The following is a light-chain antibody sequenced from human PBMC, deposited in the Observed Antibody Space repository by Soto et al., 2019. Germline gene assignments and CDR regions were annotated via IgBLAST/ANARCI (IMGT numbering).Light chain of an antibody. J-gene: IGKJ4*01. CDR1: QTVSSNY. CDR3: QQYGGTPPT. CDR2: GAT. V-gene: IGKV3-20*01. Sequence: EIVLTQSPGTVSLSPGETATLSCRASQTVSSNYLAWYQQKPGQAPRLLLYGATTRATGVPDRFSGGGSGTAFILTITTLEPEDFAVYTCQQYGGTPPTFGGGTKVEIK.